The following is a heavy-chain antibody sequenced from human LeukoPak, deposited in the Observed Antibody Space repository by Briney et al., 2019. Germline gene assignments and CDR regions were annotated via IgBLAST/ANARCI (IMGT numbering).Heavy chain of an antibody. CDR3: ARHMYCSSTSCRDY. Sequence: SETLSLTCTVSGGSISSYYWNWIRQPPGKGLEWIGHIYYSGSTKYNPSLKSRVTISVDTSKNQFSLKLSSVTAADTAVYYCARHMYCSSTSCRDYWGQGTLVTVSS. CDR1: GGSISSYY. D-gene: IGHD2-2*01. CDR2: IYYSGST. J-gene: IGHJ4*02. V-gene: IGHV4-59*08.